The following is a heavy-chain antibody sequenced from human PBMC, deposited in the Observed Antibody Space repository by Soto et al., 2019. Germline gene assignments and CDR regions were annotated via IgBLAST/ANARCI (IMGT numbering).Heavy chain of an antibody. V-gene: IGHV4-30-4*01. CDR1: GGSISTVDYW. D-gene: IGHD7-27*01. CDR2: IYDGGRT. CDR3: ARGPSGDKVDS. Sequence: QVQLQESGPGLVKPSQTLSLTCTVSGGSISTVDYWWSWIRQSPDMGLEWIGHIYDGGRTYNNPSLESRVTMSLDTSKSQLSLTFSSVSAADTAVYYCARGPSGDKVDSWGQGTLVTVSS. J-gene: IGHJ4*02.